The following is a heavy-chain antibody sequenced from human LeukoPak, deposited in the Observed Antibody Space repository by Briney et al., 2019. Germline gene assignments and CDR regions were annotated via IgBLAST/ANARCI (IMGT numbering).Heavy chain of an antibody. V-gene: IGHV1-46*01. J-gene: IGHJ6*03. CDR1: GYTFTSYY. Sequence: ASVKVSCKASGYTFTSYYMHWVRQAPGQGLEWMGIINPSGDSTTYAQKFQGRVTMTRDMSTSTVYMELSTLRSEDTAVYYCARDAVASTPYYYYYYMDVWGKGTTVTVSS. CDR3: ARDAVASTPYYYYYYMDV. D-gene: IGHD2-21*01. CDR2: INPSGDST.